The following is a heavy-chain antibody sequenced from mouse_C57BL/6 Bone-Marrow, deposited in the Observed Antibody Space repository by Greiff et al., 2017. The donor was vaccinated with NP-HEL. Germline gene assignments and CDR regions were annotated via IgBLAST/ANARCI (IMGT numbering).Heavy chain of an antibody. Sequence: EVKLVESGGGLVKPGGSLKLSCAASGFTFSSYAMSWVRQTPEKRLEWVATISDGGSYTYYPDNVKGRFTFSRDNAKNNLYLQMSQLKSEDTAMYYWARPYYYGSFYFGCWGKGTTLTVSS. J-gene: IGHJ2*01. CDR1: GFTFSSYA. D-gene: IGHD1-1*01. CDR2: ISDGGSYT. CDR3: ARPYYYGSFYFGC. V-gene: IGHV5-4*03.